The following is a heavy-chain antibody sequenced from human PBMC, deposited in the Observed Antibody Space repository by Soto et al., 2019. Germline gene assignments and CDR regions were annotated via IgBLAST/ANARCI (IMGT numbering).Heavy chain of an antibody. CDR2: IYYSGST. D-gene: IGHD2-15*01. CDR1: GGSISSGAYY. J-gene: IGHJ4*02. V-gene: IGHV4-31*03. Sequence: QVQLQESGPGLVKPSQTLSLTCTVSGGSISSGAYYWSWIRQHPGKGLEWIGYIYYSGSTYYNPSLKSRVTIPVDTSKSQFPLKLSSVTAADTAVYYCASSSGARYYDYWGQGTLVTFSA. CDR3: ASSSGARYYDY.